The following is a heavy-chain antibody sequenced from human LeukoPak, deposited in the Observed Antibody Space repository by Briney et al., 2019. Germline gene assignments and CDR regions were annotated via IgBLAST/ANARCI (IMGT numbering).Heavy chain of an antibody. CDR1: GFTFSSYG. CDR3: ASLVGYCSGGSCYGKWFDP. V-gene: IGHV3-48*04. Sequence: PGGSLRLSCAASGFTFSSYGMSWVRQAPGKGLEWVSYISSSGSTIYYADSVKGRFTISRDNAKNSLYLQMNSLRAEDTAVYYCASLVGYCSGGSCYGKWFDPWGQGTLVTVSS. J-gene: IGHJ5*02. D-gene: IGHD2-15*01. CDR2: ISSSGSTI.